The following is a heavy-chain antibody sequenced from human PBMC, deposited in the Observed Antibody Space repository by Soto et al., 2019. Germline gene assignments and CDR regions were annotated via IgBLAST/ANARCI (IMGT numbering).Heavy chain of an antibody. CDR3: ARDNPPLYVDHESSWFDP. D-gene: IGHD3-10*02. V-gene: IGHV3-9*01. Sequence: RSLRLSCAASGFTMDPYAMHWVRKAPGKGLDWVAGINWGSCVIGYADSVKGRFSISRDHALNSLYLPMISLKPEGTDFYFRARDNPPLYVDHESSWFDPRGAGTLVAVSS. J-gene: IGHJ5*02. CDR1: GFTMDPYA. CDR2: INWGSCVI.